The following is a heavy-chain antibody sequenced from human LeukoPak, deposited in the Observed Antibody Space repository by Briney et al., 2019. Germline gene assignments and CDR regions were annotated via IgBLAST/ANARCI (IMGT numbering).Heavy chain of an antibody. V-gene: IGHV3-49*04. J-gene: IGHJ3*01. CDR2: IRTKAYDETT. CDR1: GFSFGDYY. CDR3: ARLQEEGDAFDV. Sequence: GGSLPLSCTSSGFSFGDYYMTWVRQAPGKGLEWVGFIRTKAYDETTGYAASVKGRFIISRDDSKSIAYLQMNSLKTEDTAVYYCARLQEEGDAFDVWGQGTMVTVSS.